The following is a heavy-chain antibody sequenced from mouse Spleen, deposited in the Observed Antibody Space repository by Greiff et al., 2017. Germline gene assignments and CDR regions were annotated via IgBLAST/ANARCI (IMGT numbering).Heavy chain of an antibody. CDR1: GFTFSSYA. J-gene: IGHJ3*01. Sequence: EVKVVESGGGLVKPGGSLKLSCAASGFTFSSYAMSWVRQTPEKRLEWVAAINSNGGSTYYPDTVKDRFTISRDNAKNTLYLQMSSLRSEDTALYYCARGNYDYDRGFAYWGQGTLVTVSA. D-gene: IGHD2-4*01. CDR2: INSNGGST. CDR3: ARGNYDYDRGFAY. V-gene: IGHV5-6-2*01.